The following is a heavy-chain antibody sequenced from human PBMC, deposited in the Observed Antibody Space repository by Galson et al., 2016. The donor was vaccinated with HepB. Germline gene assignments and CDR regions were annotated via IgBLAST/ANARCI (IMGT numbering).Heavy chain of an antibody. CDR1: GYNFNTYW. V-gene: IGHV5-51*01. D-gene: IGHD2-21*02. CDR2: IYPADSDT. J-gene: IGHJ6*02. CDR3: ASLDVVVTDNYYYAMDV. Sequence: QSGAEVKKPGESLKISCKASGYNFNTYWIAWVRQMPGKGLEFMGMIYPADSDTRYSPSFQGQVTISADKSISTAYLQWGSLKASDTAMYYCASLDVVVTDNYYYAMDVWGHGTAVTVS.